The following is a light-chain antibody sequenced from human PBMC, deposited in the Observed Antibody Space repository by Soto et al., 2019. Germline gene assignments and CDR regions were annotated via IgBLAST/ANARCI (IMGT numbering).Light chain of an antibody. CDR3: QTWGPGIVI. Sequence: QAVVTQSPSASASLGASVKLTCTVSSWHSNYAIAWHQQQPEKGPRYLMKLNRDGSHSKGDGIPNRFSGSSSGAERYLTISRLQSEDEADYSCQTWGPGIVIFGGGTQLTVL. CDR1: SWHSNYA. CDR2: LNRDGSH. J-gene: IGLJ2*01. V-gene: IGLV4-69*01.